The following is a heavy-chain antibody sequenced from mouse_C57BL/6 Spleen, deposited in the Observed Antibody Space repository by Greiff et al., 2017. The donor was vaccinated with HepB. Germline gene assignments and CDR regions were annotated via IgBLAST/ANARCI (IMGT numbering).Heavy chain of an antibody. CDR3: ARDLAGDFDV. CDR1: GFTFSDYY. V-gene: IGHV5-16*01. Sequence: EVQLQESEGGLVQPGSSMKLSCTASGFTFSDYYMAWVRQVPEKGLEWVANINYDGSSTYYLDSLKSRFIISRDNAKNILYLQMSSLKSEDTATYYCARDLAGDFDVWGTGTTVTVSS. CDR2: INYDGSST. J-gene: IGHJ1*03.